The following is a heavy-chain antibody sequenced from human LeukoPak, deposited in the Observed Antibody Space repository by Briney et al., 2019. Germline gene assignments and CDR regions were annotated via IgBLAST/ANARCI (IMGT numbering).Heavy chain of an antibody. CDR1: GYTFTDYW. CDR3: ARPSQLVAEKSIGLFDF. D-gene: IGHD2-8*02. V-gene: IGHV5-51*01. Sequence: KHGESLKISCKGSGYTFTDYWIVWVRQMPGKGLEYMGVISPRDSHTTYSPSFQGQVTISADKSFSTAYLQWSSLKASDTAIYYCARPSQLVAEKSIGLFDFWGQGTLVTVSS. J-gene: IGHJ4*02. CDR2: ISPRDSHT.